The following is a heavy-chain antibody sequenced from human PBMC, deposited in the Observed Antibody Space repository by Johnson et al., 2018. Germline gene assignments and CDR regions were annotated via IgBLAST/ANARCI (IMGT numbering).Heavy chain of an antibody. CDR3: AKGGWRWLVPGGYYYMDV. V-gene: IGHV3-9*01. CDR1: GFTFDDYA. D-gene: IGHD6-19*01. CDR2: ISWNSGSI. J-gene: IGHJ6*03. Sequence: VQLVESGGGLVQPGRSLRLSCAASGFTFDDYAMHWVRQAPGKGLEWVSGISWNSGSIGYADSVKGRFTLSRDNAKNSPYLQMNRLRAEDTALYYCAKGGWRWLVPGGYYYMDVWGKGTTVTVSS.